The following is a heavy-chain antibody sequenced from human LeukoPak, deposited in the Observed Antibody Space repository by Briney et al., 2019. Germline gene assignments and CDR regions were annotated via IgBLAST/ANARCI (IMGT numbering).Heavy chain of an antibody. V-gene: IGHV3-11*01. Sequence: GGSLRLSCAASGFTFSDYYMSWILQAPGKGLEWLSYISSDGTTIQYAGSVKGRFTISRDNAKNSLYLQMNSLRAEDTAVYYCAREERLRWTAYWGQGTLVTVSS. CDR1: GFTFSDYY. D-gene: IGHD4-23*01. J-gene: IGHJ4*02. CDR2: ISSDGTTI. CDR3: AREERLRWTAY.